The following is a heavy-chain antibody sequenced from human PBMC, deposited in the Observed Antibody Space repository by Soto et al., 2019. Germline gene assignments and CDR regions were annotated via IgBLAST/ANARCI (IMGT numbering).Heavy chain of an antibody. D-gene: IGHD3-10*02. Sequence: QLVESGGGLVKPGGSLRLSCAASGFTFKNAWMSWVRPAPGKGLEWVGRIKTKADAGTTDYAAPVKGRFTISRDESKNTLYLQMNSLKNEDTALYFCTTDGATIFFDPRGQGTLVTVSS. V-gene: IGHV3-15*01. CDR2: IKTKADAGTT. CDR3: TTDGATIFFDP. CDR1: GFTFKNAW. J-gene: IGHJ5*02.